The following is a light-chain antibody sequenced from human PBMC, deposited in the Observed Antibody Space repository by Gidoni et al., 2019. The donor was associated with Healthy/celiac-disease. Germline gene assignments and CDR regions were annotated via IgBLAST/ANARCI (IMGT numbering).Light chain of an antibody. J-gene: IGLJ2*01. CDR1: KLWDKY. CDR3: QAWDSSTAVV. V-gene: IGLV3-1*01. Sequence: SYELTQPHSVSVSPGQTSSSTCSGDKLWDKYACWYQQKPGKSPVLVIYQDSKRPSGIPERFSGSNSGNTATLTISGTQAMDEADYYCQAWDSSTAVVFGGGTKLTVL. CDR2: QDS.